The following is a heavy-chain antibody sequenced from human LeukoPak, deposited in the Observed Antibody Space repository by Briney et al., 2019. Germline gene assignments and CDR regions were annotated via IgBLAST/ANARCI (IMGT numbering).Heavy chain of an antibody. D-gene: IGHD2-21*01. CDR1: GFTFSSYE. CDR3: ARDQEGEFDP. J-gene: IGHJ5*02. CDR2: ISSSGSTI. Sequence: PGGSLRLSCAASGFTFSSYEMTWVRQAPGKGLEWVSYISSSGSTIYYADSVKGRFTISRDNAKNSLYLQMNSLRAEDTAVYYCARDQEGEFDPWGQGTLVTVSS. V-gene: IGHV3-48*03.